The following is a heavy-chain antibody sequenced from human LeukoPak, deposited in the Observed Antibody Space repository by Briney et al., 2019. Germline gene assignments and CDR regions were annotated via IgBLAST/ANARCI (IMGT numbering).Heavy chain of an antibody. J-gene: IGHJ4*02. V-gene: IGHV3-23*01. D-gene: IGHD4-11*01. CDR1: GFTFSSNA. CDR2: ISGSGGST. CDR3: AKDRIYSNYFDY. Sequence: GGSLRLSCAASGFTFSSNAMSWFRQAPGKGLEWVSAISGSGGSTYYADSVKGRFTISRDNSKNTLYLQMNSLRAEDTAVYYCAKDRIYSNYFDYWGQGTLVTVSS.